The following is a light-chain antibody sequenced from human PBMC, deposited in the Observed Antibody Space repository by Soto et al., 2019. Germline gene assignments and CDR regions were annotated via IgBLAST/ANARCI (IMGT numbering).Light chain of an antibody. CDR1: QAIDDH. CDR3: QKWKVATFT. J-gene: IGKJ4*01. Sequence: DIQMTQSPSTLSASVGDRVTITCRASQAIDDHLAWYQQKPGKDPKLLIYAASTLQSGVPSRFTGSGSGTDFNLTISRLQTEDAAIYECQKWKVATFTFGGGTKVDIK. V-gene: IGKV1-27*01. CDR2: AAS.